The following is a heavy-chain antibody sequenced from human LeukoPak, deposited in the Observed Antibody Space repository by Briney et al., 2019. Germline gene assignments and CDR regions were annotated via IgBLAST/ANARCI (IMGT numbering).Heavy chain of an antibody. CDR1: GFTVSSNY. V-gene: IGHV3-53*01. CDR2: IYSGGST. J-gene: IGHJ4*02. Sequence: GGSLRFSCAASGFTVSSNYMSWVRQAPGKGLEWVSVIYSGGSTYYADSVKGRFTISRDNSKNTLYLQMNSLRAEDTAVYYCARFPVVGATTLYYFDYWGQGTLVTVSS. D-gene: IGHD1-26*01. CDR3: ARFPVVGATTLYYFDY.